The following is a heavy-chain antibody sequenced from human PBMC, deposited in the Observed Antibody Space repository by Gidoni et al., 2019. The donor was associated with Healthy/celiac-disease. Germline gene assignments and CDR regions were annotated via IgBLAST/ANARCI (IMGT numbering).Heavy chain of an antibody. D-gene: IGHD1-26*01. Sequence: QLQLQESGPVLVTPSETLSLTCTVSGCSISSSSYYWGWIRQPPGKGLEWIGSIYYSGSTYYNPSLKSRVTISVDTSKNQFSLKLSSVTAADTAVYYCARIGLSGPIDYWGQGTLVTVSS. CDR2: IYYSGST. CDR1: GCSISSSSYY. J-gene: IGHJ4*02. V-gene: IGHV4-39*07. CDR3: ARIGLSGPIDY.